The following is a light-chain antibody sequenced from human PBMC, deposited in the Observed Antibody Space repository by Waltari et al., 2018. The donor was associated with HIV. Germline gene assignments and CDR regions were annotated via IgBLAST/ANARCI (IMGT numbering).Light chain of an antibody. CDR3: YSTNIRGNHRL. CDR1: ALPKEY. Sequence: PGQTARITCSGDALPKEYAYWYQQKSGQAPVLVIYEDTKRPSGIPERFSGSSSGTMATLTISGAQVEDEADYYCYSTNIRGNHRLFGGGTKLTVL. J-gene: IGLJ2*01. V-gene: IGLV3-10*01. CDR2: EDT.